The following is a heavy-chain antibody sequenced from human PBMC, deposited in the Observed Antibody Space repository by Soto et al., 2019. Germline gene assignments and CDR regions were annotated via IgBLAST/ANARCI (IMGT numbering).Heavy chain of an antibody. CDR2: ISAYNGNT. Sequence: ASVKVSCKASGYTFTSYGISWVRQAPGQGLEWMGWISAYNGNTNYAQKLQGRVTMTTDTSTSTAYMELRSLRSEDTAVYYCAVLLAGAAGTDYWFDPWGQGTLVTVSS. V-gene: IGHV1-18*01. D-gene: IGHD6-13*01. CDR3: AVLLAGAAGTDYWFDP. CDR1: GYTFTSYG. J-gene: IGHJ5*02.